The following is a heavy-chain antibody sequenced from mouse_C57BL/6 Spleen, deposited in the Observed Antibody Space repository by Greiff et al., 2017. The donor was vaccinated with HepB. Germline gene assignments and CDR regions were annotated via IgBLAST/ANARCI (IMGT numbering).Heavy chain of an antibody. CDR2: IYPGSGST. V-gene: IGHV1-55*01. CDR3: ARFNHHYWYFDV. Sequence: VQLQQPGAELVKPGASVKMSCKASGYTFTSYWITWVKQRPGQGLEWIGDIYPGSGSTNYNEKFKSKATLTVDTSSSTAYMQLSSLTSEDSAVYYCARFNHHYWYFDVWGTGTTVTVSS. CDR1: GYTFTSYW. J-gene: IGHJ1*03.